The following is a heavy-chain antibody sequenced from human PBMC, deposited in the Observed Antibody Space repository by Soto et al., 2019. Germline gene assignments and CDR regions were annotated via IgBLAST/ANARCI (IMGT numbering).Heavy chain of an antibody. V-gene: IGHV6-1*01. Sequence: SQTLSLPCAISGDSVSSNSAAWNWIRQSPSRGLEWLGRTYYRSKWYNDYAVSVKSRITINPDTSKNQFSLQLNSVTPEDTAVYYCARDLPNKQWLVRDYYYYGMDVWGQGTTVTVSS. CDR2: TYYRSKWYN. CDR3: ARDLPNKQWLVRDYYYYGMDV. D-gene: IGHD6-19*01. CDR1: GDSVSSNSAA. J-gene: IGHJ6*02.